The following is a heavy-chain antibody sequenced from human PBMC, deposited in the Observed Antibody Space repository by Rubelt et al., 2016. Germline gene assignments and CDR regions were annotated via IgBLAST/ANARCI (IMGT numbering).Heavy chain of an antibody. D-gene: IGHD2-2*01. Sequence: EVQLVESGGGLVKPGGSLRLSCAASGFTFSSYWMHWVRQPPGKGPEWISIISASGNTYYTDSVRGRFTISTDSSKNTLYLQMNSLRVDDTAVYYCAKGRTATSKVYGLDIWGQGTTVTVSS. CDR3: AKGRTATSKVYGLDI. V-gene: IGHV3-23*04. CDR2: ISASGNT. CDR1: GFTFSSYW. J-gene: IGHJ6*02.